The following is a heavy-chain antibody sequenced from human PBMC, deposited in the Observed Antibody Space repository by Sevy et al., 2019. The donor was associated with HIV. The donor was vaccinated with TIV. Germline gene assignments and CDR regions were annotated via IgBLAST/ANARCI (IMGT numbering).Heavy chain of an antibody. J-gene: IGHJ4*02. CDR2: IYWNDDK. CDR1: GFSLSTSGVG. CDR3: AHRGLSYCSSTSCFPNSSGWYFDY. Sequence: SGPTLVNPTQTLTLTCTFSGFSLSTSGVGVGWIRQPPGKALEWLALIYWNDDKRYSPSLKSRLTITKDTSKNQVVLTMTNMDPVDTATYYCAHRGLSYCSSTSCFPNSSGWYFDYWGQGTLVTVSS. V-gene: IGHV2-5*01. D-gene: IGHD2-2*01.